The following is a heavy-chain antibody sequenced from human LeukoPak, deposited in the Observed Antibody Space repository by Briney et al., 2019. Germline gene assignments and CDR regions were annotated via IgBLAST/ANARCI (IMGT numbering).Heavy chain of an antibody. CDR3: ARALGDAFDI. CDR1: GFTVSSNY. CDR2: IYSGDST. Sequence: GGSLRLSCAASGFTVSSNYMSWVRQAPGKGLEWVSVIYSGDSTFYAASVKGRFTISRDNSKNTLYLQMNSLRAEDTAVYYCARALGDAFDIWGQGTMVTVSS. D-gene: IGHD3-16*01. V-gene: IGHV3-53*01. J-gene: IGHJ3*02.